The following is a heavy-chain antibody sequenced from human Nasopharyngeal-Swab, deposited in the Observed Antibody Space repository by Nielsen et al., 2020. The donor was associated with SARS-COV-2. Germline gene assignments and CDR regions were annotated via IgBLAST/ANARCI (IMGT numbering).Heavy chain of an antibody. V-gene: IGHV3-30-3*01. J-gene: IGHJ4*02. CDR3: ASPPLDSSGYYYGFHY. CDR1: GFTFSRSD. Sequence: GGSLRLSCAASGFTFSRSDMHWVRQAPGKGLEWVAVISYDGSNTYFADSVKGRFTISRDNSKNTLYLQMNSLRAEDTAVYYCASPPLDSSGYYYGFHYWGRGTLVTVSP. CDR2: ISYDGSNT. D-gene: IGHD3-22*01.